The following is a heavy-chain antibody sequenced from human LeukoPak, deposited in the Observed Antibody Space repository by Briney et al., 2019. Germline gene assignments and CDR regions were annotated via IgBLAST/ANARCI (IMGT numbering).Heavy chain of an antibody. CDR3: AHWEEYYYDSSGYSEYYFDY. V-gene: IGHV2-5*01. Sequence: SGPTLVNPTQTLTLTCTFSGFSLSTSGVGVGWIRQPPGKALEWLALIYWNDDKRYSPSLKSRLTITKDTSKNQVVLTMTNMDPVDTATYYCAHWEEYYYDSSGYSEYYFDYWGQGTLVTVS. D-gene: IGHD3-22*01. J-gene: IGHJ4*02. CDR1: GFSLSTSGVG. CDR2: IYWNDDK.